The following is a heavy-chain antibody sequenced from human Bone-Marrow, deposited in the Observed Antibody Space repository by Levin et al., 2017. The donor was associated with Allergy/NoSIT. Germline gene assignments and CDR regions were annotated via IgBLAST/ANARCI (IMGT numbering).Heavy chain of an antibody. CDR2: LTGSGSKT. CDR3: ATSPLWFVEPHYYFDY. J-gene: IGHJ4*02. Sequence: AGGSLRLSCAASGFPFSTYAMNWVRQAPGKGLEWVSSLTGSGSKTFYADSVKGRFTISRDNAMNTLYLEMSSLRADDTAVSYCATSPLWFVEPHYYFDYWGQGTVLTVS. V-gene: IGHV3-23*01. CDR1: GFPFSTYA. D-gene: IGHD3-10*01.